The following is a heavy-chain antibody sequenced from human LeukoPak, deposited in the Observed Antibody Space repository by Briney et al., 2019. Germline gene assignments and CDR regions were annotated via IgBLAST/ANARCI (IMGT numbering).Heavy chain of an antibody. Sequence: GASVKVSCKASGGTFSSYAISWVRQAPGQGLEWMGGIIPIFGTANYAQKFQGRVTITTDESTSTAYMELSSLRSEDTAVYYCARCPAHYDFWSGYSFCYYMDVWGKGTTVTVSS. CDR3: ARCPAHYDFWSGYSFCYYMDV. D-gene: IGHD3-3*01. V-gene: IGHV1-69*05. CDR2: IIPIFGTA. J-gene: IGHJ6*03. CDR1: GGTFSSYA.